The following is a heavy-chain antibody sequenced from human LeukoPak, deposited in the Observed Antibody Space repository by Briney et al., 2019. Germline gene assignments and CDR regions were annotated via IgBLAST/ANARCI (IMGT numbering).Heavy chain of an antibody. J-gene: IGHJ4*02. CDR3: ARAVDSSGYSTYYFDY. CDR2: IYSGGST. Sequence: SGGSLRLSCAASGFTVSSNYMSWVRQAPGKGLEWVSVIYSGGSTYYADSVKGRFTISRDNSMNTLYLQMNSLRAEDTAVYYCARAVDSSGYSTYYFDYWGQGTLVTVSS. CDR1: GFTVSSNY. V-gene: IGHV3-53*01. D-gene: IGHD3-22*01.